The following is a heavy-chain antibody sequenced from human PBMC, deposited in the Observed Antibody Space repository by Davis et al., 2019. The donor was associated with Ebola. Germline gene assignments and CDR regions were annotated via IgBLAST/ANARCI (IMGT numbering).Heavy chain of an antibody. J-gene: IGHJ3*01. CDR2: IWDDGSNK. V-gene: IGHV3-33*06. CDR1: GFTLSGYD. CDR3: AKDNRNIWSEV. Sequence: PGGSLRLSCAASGFTLSGYDMNWVRQAPGKGLQWVAVIWDDGSNKYYADSVKGRFTISRDNSKNTLYLQMNGLRVEDTAIYYCAKDNRNIWSEVWGQGTMVTVSS. D-gene: IGHD2/OR15-2a*01.